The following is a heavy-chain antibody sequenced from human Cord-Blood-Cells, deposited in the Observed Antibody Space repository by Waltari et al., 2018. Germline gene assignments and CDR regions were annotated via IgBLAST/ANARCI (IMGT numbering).Heavy chain of an antibody. D-gene: IGHD5-12*01. CDR3: ARRGYDDAFDI. CDR1: GGSISSGCYY. J-gene: IGHJ3*02. Sequence: QVQLQESGPVLVKPSQTLSLTCTVSGGSISSGCYYWSWIRQHPGKGLAWIGYIYYSGSTYYNPSLKSRVTISVDTSKNQFSLKLSSVTAADTAVYYCARRGYDDAFDIWGQGTMVTVSS. V-gene: IGHV4-31*03. CDR2: IYYSGST.